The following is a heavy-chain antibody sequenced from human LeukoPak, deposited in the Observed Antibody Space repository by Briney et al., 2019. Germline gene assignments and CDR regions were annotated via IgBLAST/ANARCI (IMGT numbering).Heavy chain of an antibody. Sequence: GGSLRLSCEASGFIFSDYNMNWVRQAPGKGLEWLSFIDSSSSTIYYADSVKGRFAISRDNAKNSLFLQMDSLRAEDTALYYCARGYSRAAFDIWGQGTMVTVSS. D-gene: IGHD2-15*01. CDR1: GFIFSDYN. CDR3: ARGYSRAAFDI. J-gene: IGHJ3*02. V-gene: IGHV3-48*04. CDR2: IDSSSSTI.